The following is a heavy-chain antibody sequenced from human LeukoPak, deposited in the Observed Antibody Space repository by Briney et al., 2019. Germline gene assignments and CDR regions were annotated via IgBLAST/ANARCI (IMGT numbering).Heavy chain of an antibody. Sequence: GASVKVSCKASGGTFSSYTISWVRQAPGQGLEWMGRIIPILGIANYAQKFQGRVTITADKSTSTAYMELSSLRSEDTAVYYCARSLDYYGSSGSQGQIDYWGQGTLVTVSS. J-gene: IGHJ4*02. D-gene: IGHD3-22*01. CDR2: IIPILGIA. CDR3: ARSLDYYGSSGSQGQIDY. CDR1: GGTFSSYT. V-gene: IGHV1-69*02.